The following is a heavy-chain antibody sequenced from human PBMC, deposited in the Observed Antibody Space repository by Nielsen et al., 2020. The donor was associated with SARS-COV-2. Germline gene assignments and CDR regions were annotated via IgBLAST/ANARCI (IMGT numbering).Heavy chain of an antibody. D-gene: IGHD3-3*01. J-gene: IGHJ4*01. CDR3: ARVQFYDFWSGYYTPGVIDY. V-gene: IGHV1-18*01. CDR1: GYTFNSFG. CDR2: ISGYNRNT. Sequence: ASVKVSCKASGYTFNSFGISWVRQAPGQGLEWMGWISGYNRNTNYAQKLQGRVTMTTDTSTSTAYMELRSLRSDDTAVYFCARVQFYDFWSGYYTPGVIDYWGQGTLVTVSS.